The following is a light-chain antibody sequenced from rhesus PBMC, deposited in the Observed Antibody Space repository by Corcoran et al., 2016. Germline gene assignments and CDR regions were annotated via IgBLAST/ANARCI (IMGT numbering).Light chain of an antibody. J-gene: IGKJ4*01. V-gene: IGKV4-1*01. Sequence: DIVMTQSPDSLAVSLGERVTINCKSSQSLLYSSNNKNYLAWYQQKPGQAPKLLIYWASTRESGVPNRFSGSGSGTDFTRTISGLQAEDVAVYYCQQYDSSPLTFGGGTKVEIK. CDR1: QSLLYSSNNKNY. CDR2: WAS. CDR3: QQYDSSPLT.